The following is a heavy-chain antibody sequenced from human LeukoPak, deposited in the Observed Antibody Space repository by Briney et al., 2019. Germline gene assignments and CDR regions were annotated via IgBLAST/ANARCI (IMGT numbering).Heavy chain of an antibody. CDR1: GYTFTTSG. J-gene: IGHJ5*02. CDR2: ISPYNGDT. CDR3: AKGVGSEFTWFDP. V-gene: IGHV1-18*01. Sequence: ASVKVSCKASGYTFTTSGVTWVRRAPGQVLEWMGWISPYNGDTKYAQNLQGRVTMTTDTSTSTTYMEVRSLRSDDTAVYYCAKGVGSEFTWFDPWGQGTLVTVSS. D-gene: IGHD3-10*01.